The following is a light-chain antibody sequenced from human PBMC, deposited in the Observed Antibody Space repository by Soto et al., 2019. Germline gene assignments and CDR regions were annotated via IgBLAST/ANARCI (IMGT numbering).Light chain of an antibody. CDR3: QQYNKWPQT. Sequence: EIVLAQSPDTLSLSPVERPTLSCRASQSLANDLAWYQHKPGQAPRLLTHGASTRATGIPARFSGVGSGTEFTLTISSLQSEDFAVYYCQQYNKWPQTFGQGTRLENK. CDR1: QSLAND. J-gene: IGKJ5*01. V-gene: IGKV3-15*01. CDR2: GAS.